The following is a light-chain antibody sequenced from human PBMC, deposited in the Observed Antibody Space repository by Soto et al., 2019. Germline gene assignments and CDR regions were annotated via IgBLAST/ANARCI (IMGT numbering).Light chain of an antibody. CDR2: LGS. Sequence: DIVITQSPLSLPFTPLDPASISCRSSQSLLHSNGYNYLDWYLQKPGQSPQLLIYLGSNRSSGVPDRFSGSGSGTDFTLKISRVEAEDVGVYYCMQALLPFGGGTKVDI. J-gene: IGKJ4*01. V-gene: IGKV2-28*01. CDR3: MQALLP. CDR1: QSLLHSNGYNY.